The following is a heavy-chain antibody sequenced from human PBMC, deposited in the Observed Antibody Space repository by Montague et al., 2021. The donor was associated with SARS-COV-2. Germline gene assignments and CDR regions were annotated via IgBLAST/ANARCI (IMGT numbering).Heavy chain of an antibody. Sequence: SETLSLTCAVHGGSFSTYSWNWIRQPPGKGLEWIGEIHHGGSTNYNPSLKSRVTISADTSKSQFSLKLTSVAAADTAVYYCARLGDGVVPSPILGVGPYYASYHMDVWGKGTTVTVSS. CDR3: ARLGDGVVPSPILGVGPYYASYHMDV. D-gene: IGHD3-10*01. J-gene: IGHJ6*03. V-gene: IGHV4-34*01. CDR1: GGSFSTYS. CDR2: IHHGGST.